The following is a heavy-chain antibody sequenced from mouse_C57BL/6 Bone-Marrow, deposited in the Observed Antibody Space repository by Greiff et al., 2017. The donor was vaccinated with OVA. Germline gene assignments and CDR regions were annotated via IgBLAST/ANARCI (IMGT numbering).Heavy chain of an antibody. J-gene: IGHJ4*01. Sequence: EVLLVESGPGMVKPSPSLSLTCTVTGYSITSGYDWHWIRHFPGNKLECMGYIRYSGSTNYNPSLKSRISITHDTSHNHSFLQLNSVATEDTATDNGARYGDGYCGVDDWGKGTSVTVSS. CDR3: ARYGDGYCGVDD. V-gene: IGHV3-1*01. D-gene: IGHD2-3*01. CDR1: GYSITSGYD. CDR2: IRYSGST.